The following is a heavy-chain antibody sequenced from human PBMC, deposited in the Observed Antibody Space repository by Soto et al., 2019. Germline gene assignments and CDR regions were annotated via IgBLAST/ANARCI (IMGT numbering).Heavy chain of an antibody. J-gene: IGHJ3*01. CDR3: AKDGKHLNGWWAAFDV. V-gene: IGHV3-23*01. Sequence: EVQVLESGGGLVQPGGSLRLSCAASGFTFSDYAMNWVRQAPGKGLEWVSTISGSGGSTYYADSVRGRFTISRDNSKNTLYLQMNSLRAEATAVYYCAKDGKHLNGWWAAFDVWSQGTVLTVS. CDR2: ISGSGGST. CDR1: GFTFSDYA. D-gene: IGHD6-19*01.